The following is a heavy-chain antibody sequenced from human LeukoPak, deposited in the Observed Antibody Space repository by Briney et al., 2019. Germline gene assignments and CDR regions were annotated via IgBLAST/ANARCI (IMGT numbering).Heavy chain of an antibody. CDR1: GYTLTELS. Sequence: ASVKVSCKVSGYTLTELSMHWVRQAPGKGLEWMGGFDPEDGETIYAQKFQGRVTMTEDTSTDTAYMELSSLRSEDTAVYYSATTSFRYIVGAVDYWGQGTLVTVSS. J-gene: IGHJ4*02. V-gene: IGHV1-24*01. D-gene: IGHD1-26*01. CDR2: FDPEDGET. CDR3: ATTSFRYIVGAVDY.